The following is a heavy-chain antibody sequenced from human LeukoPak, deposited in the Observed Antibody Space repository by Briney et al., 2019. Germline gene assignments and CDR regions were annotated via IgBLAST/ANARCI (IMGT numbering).Heavy chain of an antibody. V-gene: IGHV3-66*01. Sequence: PGGSLRLSCAASGFTVSSNYMSWVRQAPGKGLEWVSVIYSGGSTYYADSVKGRFTISRDNPKKSLYLQMNSLRAEDTAVYYCARGATTTRFGRFDPWGQGTLVIVSS. CDR1: GFTVSSNY. J-gene: IGHJ5*02. D-gene: IGHD4-17*01. CDR2: IYSGGST. CDR3: ARGATTTRFGRFDP.